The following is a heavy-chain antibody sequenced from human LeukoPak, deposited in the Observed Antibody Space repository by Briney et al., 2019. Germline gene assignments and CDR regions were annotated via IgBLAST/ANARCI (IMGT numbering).Heavy chain of an antibody. CDR1: GFTFSSYS. Sequence: GGSLRLSCAASGFTFSSYSMTWVRQAPGKGLEWVSGISGSGGSTYLADSVKGRFTISRDNSKNTLYLQMNSLRADDTAVYYCAKDRPAVYSSSWLHFLDSWGQGTLVTVSS. J-gene: IGHJ4*02. D-gene: IGHD6-13*01. CDR2: ISGSGGST. CDR3: AKDRPAVYSSSWLHFLDS. V-gene: IGHV3-23*01.